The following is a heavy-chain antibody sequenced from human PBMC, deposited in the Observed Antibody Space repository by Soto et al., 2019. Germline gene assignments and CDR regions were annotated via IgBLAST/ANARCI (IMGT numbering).Heavy chain of an antibody. CDR2: NSWNSGTI. CDR1: GFTFDDYA. D-gene: IGHD6-6*01. J-gene: IGHJ4*02. V-gene: IGHV3-9*01. CDR3: AKGNDYSISSVIDY. Sequence: GGSLRLSCAASGFTFDDYAMHWVRQAPGKGLEWVSGNSWNSGTIGYADSVKGRFTISRENARNSLYLQMNSLRAEDTAFYYCAKGNDYSISSVIDYWGQGTLVTVSS.